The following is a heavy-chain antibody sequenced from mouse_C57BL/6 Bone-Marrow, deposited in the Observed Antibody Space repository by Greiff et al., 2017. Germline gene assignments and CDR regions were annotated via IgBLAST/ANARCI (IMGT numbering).Heavy chain of an antibody. Sequence: EVQVVESGGGLVKPGASLKLSCAASGFTFSDYGMHWVRQAPEKGLEWVAYISSGSSTIYYADTVQGRYTISRDNAKNNLFLQMTSLTSEDTAMYYSARRDITTVVVDYWGQGTTLAVSA. CDR1: GFTFSDYG. CDR3: ARRDITTVVVDY. J-gene: IGHJ2*01. CDR2: ISSGSSTI. V-gene: IGHV5-17*01. D-gene: IGHD1-1*01.